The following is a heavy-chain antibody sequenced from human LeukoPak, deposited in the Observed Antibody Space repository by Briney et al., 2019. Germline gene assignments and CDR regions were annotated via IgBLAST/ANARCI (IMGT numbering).Heavy chain of an antibody. CDR2: ISGSGGST. J-gene: IGHJ4*01. CDR3: AKDRREWLIPKHFDY. Sequence: GGSLRLFCAASGFTFSSYAMSWVRQAPGKGLEWVSAISGSGGSTYYADSVKGRFTISRDNSKNTLYLQMNSLRAEDTAVYYCAKDRREWLIPKHFDYWGQGTLVTVSS. D-gene: IGHD6-19*01. CDR1: GFTFSSYA. V-gene: IGHV3-23*01.